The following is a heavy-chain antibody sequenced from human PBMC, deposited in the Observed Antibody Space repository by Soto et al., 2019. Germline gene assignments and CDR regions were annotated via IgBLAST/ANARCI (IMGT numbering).Heavy chain of an antibody. J-gene: IGHJ4*02. CDR3: ASPYYDSSGYYSNDY. Sequence: GSLRLSCAASGFTVSSNYMSWVRQAPGKGLEWVSVIYSGGSTYYADSVKGRFTISRDNSKNTLYLQMNSLRAEDTAVYYCASPYYDSSGYYSNDYWGQGTLVTVSS. CDR2: IYSGGST. D-gene: IGHD3-22*01. CDR1: GFTVSSNY. V-gene: IGHV3-53*01.